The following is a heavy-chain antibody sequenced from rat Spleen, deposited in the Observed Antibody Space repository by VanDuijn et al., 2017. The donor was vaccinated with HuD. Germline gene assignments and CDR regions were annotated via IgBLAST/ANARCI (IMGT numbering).Heavy chain of an antibody. CDR1: GFNFSDYA. D-gene: IGHD1-2*01. V-gene: IGHV5-17*01. CDR2: IVYDGSST. J-gene: IGHJ4*01. Sequence: EVQLVESDGGLVQPGRSLKLSCAASGFNFSDYAMAWVRQAPKKGLEWVATIVYDGSSTYYRDSVKGRLTVSREETKSTLYLQMDSRGSEDTATYYCTTDNYSSYTGYVMDAWGQGASVTVSS. CDR3: TTDNYSSYTGYVMDA.